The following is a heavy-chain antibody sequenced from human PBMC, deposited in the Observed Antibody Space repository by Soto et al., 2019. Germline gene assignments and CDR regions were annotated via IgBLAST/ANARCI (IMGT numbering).Heavy chain of an antibody. V-gene: IGHV3-53*01. CDR2: IYSGGTT. J-gene: IGHJ4*02. Sequence: EVQLMESGGGLIQPGGSLRLSCAASEFTGATDDMGWVRQAPGKGLDWVSAIYSGGTTNYGDFVKGRFTISRDNSRSTLYLRLNYPRADDSAVYYCAQGPDKAVPGRDYWGQGTLVTVSS. D-gene: IGHD2-2*01. CDR1: EFTGATDD. CDR3: AQGPDKAVPGRDY.